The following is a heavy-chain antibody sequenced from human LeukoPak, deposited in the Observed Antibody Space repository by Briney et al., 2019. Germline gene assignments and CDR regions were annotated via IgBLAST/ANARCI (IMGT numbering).Heavy chain of an antibody. CDR2: IKSKTDGGTT. CDR1: GFTFSNAW. V-gene: IGHV3-15*01. J-gene: IGHJ4*02. D-gene: IGHD2-21*02. CDR3: TTGVVVTAIQDY. Sequence: GGSLRLSCAASGFTFSNAWMTWVRQAPGKGLEWVGRIKSKTDGGTTAYAAPVKGRFTISRDDSKNMLYLQMNSLKTEDTAVYCCTTGVVVTAIQDYWGQGTLVTVSS.